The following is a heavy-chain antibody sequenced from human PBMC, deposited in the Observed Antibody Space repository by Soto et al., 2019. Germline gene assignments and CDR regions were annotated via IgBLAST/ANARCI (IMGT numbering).Heavy chain of an antibody. D-gene: IGHD3-22*01. V-gene: IGHV5-51*01. J-gene: IGHJ6*02. CDR3: ARQDSSGYYYYGVDV. CDR2: IYPGDSAT. Sequence: PGESLKISCKGSGYNFINYWIGWVRQMPGKGLEWMGIIYPGDSATRYSPSFQGQVTISADKSISTAYLQWTSLKASDTAMYFCARQDSSGYYYYGVDVWGQETTVIVSS. CDR1: GYNFINYW.